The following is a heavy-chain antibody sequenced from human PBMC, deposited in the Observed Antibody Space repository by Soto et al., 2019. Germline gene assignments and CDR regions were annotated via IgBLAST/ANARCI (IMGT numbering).Heavy chain of an antibody. V-gene: IGHV3-11*05. CDR2: ISSSTSHT. D-gene: IGHD2-2*01. CDR1: GFTFSDYY. J-gene: IGHJ4*02. CDR3: ASGRVAAADYFDF. Sequence: QVQLVESGGGLVKPGGSLRLSCAVSGFTFSDYYMTWIRQAPGKGLEWVSYISSSTSHTNYADSVKGRFTISRDNAKNSLVLQMNSLGAEDTAVYYCASGRVAAADYFDFWGQGALVTVSS.